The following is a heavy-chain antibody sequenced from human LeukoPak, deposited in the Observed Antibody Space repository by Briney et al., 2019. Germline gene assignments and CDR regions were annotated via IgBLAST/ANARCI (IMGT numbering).Heavy chain of an antibody. CDR2: IYYSGST. CDR3: ARDGVYSGYDYTN. CDR1: GGSISSYY. V-gene: IGHV4-30-4*08. D-gene: IGHD5-12*01. Sequence: SETLSLTCTVSGGSISSYYWSWIRQPPGKGLEWIGYIYYSGSTYYNPSLKSRVTISVDTSKNQFSLMLSSVTAADTAVYYCARDGVYSGYDYTNWGQGTLVTVSS. J-gene: IGHJ4*02.